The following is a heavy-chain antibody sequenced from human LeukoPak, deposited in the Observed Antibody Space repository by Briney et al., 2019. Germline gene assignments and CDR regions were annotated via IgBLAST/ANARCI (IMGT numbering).Heavy chain of an antibody. CDR3: ARDLASFHYFDY. V-gene: IGHV1-2*02. D-gene: IGHD2-2*01. J-gene: IGHJ4*02. Sequence: ASVKVSCKASGYTFTYRYLHWVRQAPGQGLEWMGWINPNSGGTNYAQKFQGRVTMTRDTSISTAYMELSRLRSDDTAVYYCARDLASFHYFDYWGQGTLVTVSS. CDR2: INPNSGGT. CDR1: GYTFTYRY.